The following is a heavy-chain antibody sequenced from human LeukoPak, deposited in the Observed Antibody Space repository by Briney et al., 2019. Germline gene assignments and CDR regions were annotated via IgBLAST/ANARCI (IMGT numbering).Heavy chain of an antibody. CDR2: INPSGGST. Sequence: ASVKVSCKASGYTFTSYYMHWVRQAPGQGLEWMGIINPSGGSTSYAQKFQGRVTMTRDMSTSTVYMELSSLRSEDTAVYYCARETAYDFWSGYLYYFDYWGQGTLVTVSS. CDR1: GYTFTSYY. D-gene: IGHD3-3*01. J-gene: IGHJ4*02. V-gene: IGHV1-46*01. CDR3: ARETAYDFWSGYLYYFDY.